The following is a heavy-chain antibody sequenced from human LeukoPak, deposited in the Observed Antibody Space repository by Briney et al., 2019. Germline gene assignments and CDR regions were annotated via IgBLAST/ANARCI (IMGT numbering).Heavy chain of an antibody. CDR2: ISAYNGNT. CDR1: GYTFTSYG. D-gene: IGHD4-23*01. Sequence: VASVKVSCKASGYTFTSYGISWVRQAPGQGLEWMGWISAYNGNTNCAQKLQGRVTMTTDTSTSTAYMELRSLRSDDTAVYYCARDPHYGGNSFVIDYWGQGTLVTVSS. CDR3: ARDPHYGGNSFVIDY. V-gene: IGHV1-18*01. J-gene: IGHJ4*02.